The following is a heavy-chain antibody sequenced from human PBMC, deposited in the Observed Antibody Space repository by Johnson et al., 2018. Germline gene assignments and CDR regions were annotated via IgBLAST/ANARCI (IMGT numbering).Heavy chain of an antibody. V-gene: IGHV3-11*01. CDR1: GFTFSDYY. Sequence: QVQLVESGGGLVKPGGSLRLSCAASGFTFSDYYMSWIRQAPGKGLEWISYISSSGSSIYYADSVKGRFTISRDNAKNSLYLQLNSLTAEDTAVYYCVRKSVVVQLPTEYWGQGTLVTVSS. CDR3: VRKSVVVQLPTEY. CDR2: ISSSGSSI. D-gene: IGHD2-15*01. J-gene: IGHJ4*02.